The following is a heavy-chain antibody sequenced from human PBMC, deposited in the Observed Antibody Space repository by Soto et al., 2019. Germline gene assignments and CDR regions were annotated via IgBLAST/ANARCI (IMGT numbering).Heavy chain of an antibody. CDR2: IWYDGSNK. V-gene: IGHV3-33*01. D-gene: IGHD2-2*01. CDR1: GFTFSSYG. Sequence: QVQLVESGGGVVQPGRSLRLSCAASGFTFSSYGMHWVRQAPGKGLEWVAVIWYDGSNKYYADSVKGRFTISRDNSKNTLYLQMNSLRAEDTAVYYCARVHYPADIVVVPAAMGGYYYYGMDVWGQGTTVTVSS. J-gene: IGHJ6*02. CDR3: ARVHYPADIVVVPAAMGGYYYYGMDV.